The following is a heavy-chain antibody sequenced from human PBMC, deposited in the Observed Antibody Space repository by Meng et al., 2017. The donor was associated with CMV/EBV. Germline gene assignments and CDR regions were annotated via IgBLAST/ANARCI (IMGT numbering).Heavy chain of an antibody. V-gene: IGHV3-30*04. Sequence: GFAFSSYAMHWVRQAPGKGLEWVAVISYDGSNKYYADSVKGRFTISRDNSKNTLYLQMNSLRAEDTAVYYCARDLVGDCSSTSCHFQHWGQGTLVTVSS. CDR2: ISYDGSNK. J-gene: IGHJ1*01. D-gene: IGHD2-2*01. CDR1: GFAFSSYA. CDR3: ARDLVGDCSSTSCHFQH.